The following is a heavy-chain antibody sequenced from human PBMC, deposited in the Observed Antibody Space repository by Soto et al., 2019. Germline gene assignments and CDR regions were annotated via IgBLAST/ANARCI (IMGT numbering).Heavy chain of an antibody. V-gene: IGHV3-49*04. D-gene: IGHD2-2*03. Sequence: GGSLRLSCNCCGFSFSEHAMTWVRQAPGKGMEWVGFIRNRPYGGTTDYAASVRGRFTISRDDSESIAYLQMNSLKTDDSVVYYCSRGSFGYYGPWGPGTLVTVSS. CDR2: IRNRPYGGTT. CDR3: SRGSFGYYGP. J-gene: IGHJ5*02. CDR1: GFSFSEHA.